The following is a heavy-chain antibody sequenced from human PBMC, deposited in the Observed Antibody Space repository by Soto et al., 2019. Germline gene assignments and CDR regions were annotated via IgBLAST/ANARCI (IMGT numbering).Heavy chain of an antibody. J-gene: IGHJ3*02. Sequence: QVQLVQSGAEVKKPGASVKVSCKDSGYTFTSYVINWVRQSTGQGLEWMGWMNPNSGNTGYAQKFQGRVTMTWNTSISTAYMELSSLRSEYTDVYYCARVTGLHGVVVMDHAFDIWGQGTMVTLSA. V-gene: IGHV1-8*01. D-gene: IGHD2-21*01. CDR1: GYTFTSYV. CDR3: ARVTGLHGVVVMDHAFDI. CDR2: MNPNSGNT.